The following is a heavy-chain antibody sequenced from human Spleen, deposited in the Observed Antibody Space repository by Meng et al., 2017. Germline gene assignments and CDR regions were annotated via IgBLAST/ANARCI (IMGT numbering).Heavy chain of an antibody. CDR2: ISSSGNTI. J-gene: IGHJ3*02. D-gene: IGHD1-26*01. Sequence: GGSLRPSCAASGFTFSSYTMNWVRQVPGKGLEWVSYISSSGNTIYYADSVKGRFTISRDNAKNSLYLQMNRLRAEDTAVYYCAIRAWYSTYWAFDIWGQGTMVTVSS. CDR1: GFTFSSYT. V-gene: IGHV3-48*04. CDR3: AIRAWYSTYWAFDI.